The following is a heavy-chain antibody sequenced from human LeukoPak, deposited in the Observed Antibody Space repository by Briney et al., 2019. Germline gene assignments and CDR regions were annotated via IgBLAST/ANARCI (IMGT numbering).Heavy chain of an antibody. CDR1: GFTFSSHW. CDR3: ARYSFLGGGYYNYYFDY. D-gene: IGHD1-26*01. CDR2: INSDGSAT. Sequence: GGSLRLSCAASGFTFSSHWMHWVRQAPGKGLVWVSRINSDGSATTYADSVKGRFTISRDNAKNTLYLQMDSLRAEDTAVYYCARYSFLGGGYYNYYFDYWGQGSLVAVSS. V-gene: IGHV3-74*01. J-gene: IGHJ4*02.